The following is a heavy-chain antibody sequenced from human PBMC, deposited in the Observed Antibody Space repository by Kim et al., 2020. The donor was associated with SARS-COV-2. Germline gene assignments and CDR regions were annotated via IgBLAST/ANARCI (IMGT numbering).Heavy chain of an antibody. CDR3: ARHIVVVTAISYYYYYGMDV. J-gene: IGHJ6*02. CDR1: GGSISSSSYY. D-gene: IGHD2-21*02. V-gene: IGHV4-39*01. Sequence: SETLSLTCTVSGGSISSSSYYWGWIRQPPGKGLEWIGSIYYSGSTYSNPSLKSRVTISVDTTKNPFSLKLSSVTAADTAVYYCARHIVVVTAISYYYYYGMDVWGQGTTVTVSS. CDR2: IYYSGST.